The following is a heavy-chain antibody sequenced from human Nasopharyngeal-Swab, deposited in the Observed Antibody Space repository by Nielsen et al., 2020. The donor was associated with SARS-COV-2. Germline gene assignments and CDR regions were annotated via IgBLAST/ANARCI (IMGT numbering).Heavy chain of an antibody. CDR3: AKGPTYYYDSSGENYYYYGMDV. CDR2: ISGSGGST. Sequence: GGSLRLSCAASGFTFSSYAMSWVRQAPGKGLEWVPAISGSGGSTYYADSVKGRFTISRDNSKNTLYLQMNSLRAEDTAVYYCAKGPTYYYDSSGENYYYYGMDVWGQGTTVTVSS. D-gene: IGHD3-22*01. V-gene: IGHV3-23*01. J-gene: IGHJ6*02. CDR1: GFTFSSYA.